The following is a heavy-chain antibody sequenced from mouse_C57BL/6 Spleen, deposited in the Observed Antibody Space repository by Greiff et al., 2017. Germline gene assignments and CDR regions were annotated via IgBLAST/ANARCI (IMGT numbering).Heavy chain of an antibody. Sequence: VQLQESGAELVKPGASVKLSCKASGYTFTSYWMQWVKQRPGQGLEWIGEIDPSDSYTNYNQKFKGKATLTVDTSSSTAYMQLSSLTSEDAAVYYCARGGGRGYFDYWGQGTTLTVSS. CDR2: IDPSDSYT. J-gene: IGHJ2*01. D-gene: IGHD3-3*01. V-gene: IGHV1-50*01. CDR3: ARGGGRGYFDY. CDR1: GYTFTSYW.